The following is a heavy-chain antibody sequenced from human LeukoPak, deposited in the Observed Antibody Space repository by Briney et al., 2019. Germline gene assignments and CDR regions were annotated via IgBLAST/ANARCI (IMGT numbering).Heavy chain of an antibody. Sequence: SETLSLICTVSGGSISSYYWSWIRQPPGKGLECIGYIYYTGSTNYNPSLKSRVTISVDTSKNQFSLKLSSVTAADTAVYYCARMTTVTTGIDYWGQGTLVTVSS. CDR1: GGSISSYY. V-gene: IGHV4-59*12. D-gene: IGHD4-17*01. J-gene: IGHJ4*02. CDR3: ARMTTVTTGIDY. CDR2: IYYTGST.